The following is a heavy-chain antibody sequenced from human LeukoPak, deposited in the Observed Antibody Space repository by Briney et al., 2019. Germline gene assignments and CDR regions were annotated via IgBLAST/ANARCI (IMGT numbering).Heavy chain of an antibody. CDR3: AKEGQQYGDYED. V-gene: IGHV3-30*18. J-gene: IGHJ4*02. D-gene: IGHD4-17*01. Sequence: GGSLRLSCAASGFTFSGYRMHWVRQAPGKALAWVAVISHDGSSKYYADSVKGRFTISRDNSKKALYLQMNSLRAEDTAVYYCAKEGQQYGDYEDWGQGTLVTVSS. CDR1: GFTFSGYR. CDR2: ISHDGSSK.